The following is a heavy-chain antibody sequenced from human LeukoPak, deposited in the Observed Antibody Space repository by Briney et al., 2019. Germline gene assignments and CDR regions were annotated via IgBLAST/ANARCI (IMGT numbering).Heavy chain of an antibody. V-gene: IGHV3-33*01. CDR1: GFTFSSYG. D-gene: IGHD3-22*01. Sequence: GGSLRLSCAASGFTFSSYGMHWVRQAPGEGLEWVAVIWYDGSNKYYADSVKGRFTISRDNSKNTLYLQMNSLRAEDTAVYYCARGPPDYYDSSGYYYDRPFDYWGQGTLATVSS. J-gene: IGHJ4*02. CDR2: IWYDGSNK. CDR3: ARGPPDYYDSSGYYYDRPFDY.